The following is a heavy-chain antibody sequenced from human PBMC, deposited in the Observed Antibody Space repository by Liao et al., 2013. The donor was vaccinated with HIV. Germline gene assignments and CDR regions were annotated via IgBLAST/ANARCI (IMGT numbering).Heavy chain of an antibody. V-gene: IGHV4-61*02. J-gene: IGHJ5*02. CDR2: VSTSGST. CDR3: ARSSLLVRWFDP. CDR1: GGSISSGSYY. Sequence: QVQLQESGPGLVKPSETLSLTCTVSGGSISSGSYYWSWIRQPAGKGLEWIGRVSTSGSTNYNPSLKSRVTVSVDTSKNQFSLRVRSVTAADTAVYYCARSSLLVRWFDPWGQGTLVTVSS.